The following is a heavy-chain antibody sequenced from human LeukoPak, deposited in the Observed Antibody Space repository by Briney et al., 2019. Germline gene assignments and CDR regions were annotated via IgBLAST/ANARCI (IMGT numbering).Heavy chain of an antibody. V-gene: IGHV4-4*07. CDR3: PSAGYCSGGSCYPADYYGMDV. CDR1: GGSISSYY. J-gene: IGHJ6*02. Sequence: SETLSLTCTVSGGSISSYYWSWIRQPAGKGVEWIGRIYTSGSTNSNPSLKSRVVRSADTSKNHYSLKLSSVTAADTAVSYSPSAGYCSGGSCYPADYYGMDVWGQGTTVTVSS. CDR2: IYTSGST. D-gene: IGHD2-15*01.